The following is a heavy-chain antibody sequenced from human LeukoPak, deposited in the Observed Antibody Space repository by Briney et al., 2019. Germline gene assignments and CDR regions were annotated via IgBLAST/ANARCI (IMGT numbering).Heavy chain of an antibody. V-gene: IGHV3-30*18. CDR2: ISYDGSNK. Sequence: GGSLRLSCVASAFTFNNYWMHWVRQAPGKGLEWVAVISYDGSNKYYADSVKGRFTISRDNSKNTLYLQMNSLRAEDMALYYCAKDIDDTPTYYMDVWGKGTTVTVSS. J-gene: IGHJ6*03. CDR1: AFTFNNYW. D-gene: IGHD3-9*01. CDR3: AKDIDDTPTYYMDV.